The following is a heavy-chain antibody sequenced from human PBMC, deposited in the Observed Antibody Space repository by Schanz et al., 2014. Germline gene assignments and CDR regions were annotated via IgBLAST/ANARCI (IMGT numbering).Heavy chain of an antibody. CDR3: ARDEGRDGYNLAFDV. J-gene: IGHJ3*01. CDR2: VYMSAAST. V-gene: IGHV3-23*04. CDR1: GFTFSNYG. D-gene: IGHD5-12*01. Sequence: EVQLVESGGALEQPGGSLRLSCAASGFTFSNYGMSWVRQAPGKGLEWVSTVYMSAASTRYADSVKGRFIISRDSSKNTLFLQMNSLRPEDTALYFCARDEGRDGYNLAFDVWGQGTLVTVSS.